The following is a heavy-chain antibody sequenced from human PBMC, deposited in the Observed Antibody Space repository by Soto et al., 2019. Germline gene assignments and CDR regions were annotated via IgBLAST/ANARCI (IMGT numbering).Heavy chain of an antibody. CDR2: ISSSSGTI. Sequence: EVQLVESGGGLVQPGGSLRLSCVASGFPFSRYSLNWVRQAPGKGLEWVSYISSSSGTIYYADSVKGRFTISRDNAENSLYLQMNSLRDDDTAVYYCAREDPWSANADDMDVWGQGTTVTVSS. CDR1: GFPFSRYS. J-gene: IGHJ6*02. D-gene: IGHD3-3*01. CDR3: AREDPWSANADDMDV. V-gene: IGHV3-48*02.